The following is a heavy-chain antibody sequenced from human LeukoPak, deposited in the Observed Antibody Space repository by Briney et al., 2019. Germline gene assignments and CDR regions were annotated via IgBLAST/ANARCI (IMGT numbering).Heavy chain of an antibody. CDR2: INPSGGTT. V-gene: IGHV1-46*01. CDR3: ARAYSGYDSRTYYYYGMDV. CDR1: GYTFTSYY. J-gene: IGHJ6*02. D-gene: IGHD5-12*01. Sequence: ASAKVSCKASGYTFTSYYMHWVRQAPGQGLEWMGIINPSGGTTSYAQKFQGRVTITADESTSTAYMELSSLRSEDTAVYYCARAYSGYDSRTYYYYGMDVWGQGTTVTVSS.